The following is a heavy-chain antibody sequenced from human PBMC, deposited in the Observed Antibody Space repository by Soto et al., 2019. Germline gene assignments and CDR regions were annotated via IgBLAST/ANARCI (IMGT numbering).Heavy chain of an antibody. Sequence: QVQLVQSGAEVKKPVASVKVSCKASGYTFTSYDINWVRQATGQGLEWMGWMNPNSGNTGYAQKFQGRVTMTRNTSISTAYMELSSLRSEDTAVYYCARVSRITIFGVVITNYFDYWGQGTLVTVSS. V-gene: IGHV1-8*01. CDR1: GYTFTSYD. CDR3: ARVSRITIFGVVITNYFDY. J-gene: IGHJ4*02. D-gene: IGHD3-3*01. CDR2: MNPNSGNT.